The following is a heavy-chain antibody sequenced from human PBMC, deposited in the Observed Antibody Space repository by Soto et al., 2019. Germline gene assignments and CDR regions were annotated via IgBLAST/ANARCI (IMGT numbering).Heavy chain of an antibody. J-gene: IGHJ4*02. D-gene: IGHD3-10*01. Sequence: SETLSLTCTVSGGSISSSSYYWGWIRQPPGKGLEWIGSIYYSGSTYYNPSLKSRVTISVDTSKNQFSLKLSSVTAADTAVYYCARWNGWGGYYFDYRGQGTLVTVSS. CDR3: ARWNGWGGYYFDY. CDR2: IYYSGST. V-gene: IGHV4-39*01. CDR1: GGSISSSSYY.